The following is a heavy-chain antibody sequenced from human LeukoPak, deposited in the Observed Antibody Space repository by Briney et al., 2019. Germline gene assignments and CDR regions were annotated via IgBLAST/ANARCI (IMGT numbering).Heavy chain of an antibody. CDR1: GYSISSGYY. D-gene: IGHD6-19*01. V-gene: IGHV4-38-2*01. CDR3: ARVEAVAGYYYYGMDV. Sequence: SETLSLTCAVSGYSISSGYYWGWIRQPPGKGLEWIGSIYHSGSTYYNPSLKSRVTISVDTSKNQFSLKLSSVTAADTAVYYCARVEAVAGYYYYGMDVWGKGTTVTVSS. CDR2: IYHSGST. J-gene: IGHJ6*04.